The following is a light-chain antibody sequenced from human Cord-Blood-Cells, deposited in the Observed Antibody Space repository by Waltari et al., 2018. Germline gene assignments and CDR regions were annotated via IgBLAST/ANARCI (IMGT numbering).Light chain of an antibody. J-gene: IGKJ5*01. CDR2: DAS. CDR1: QSVSSY. V-gene: IGKV3-11*01. CDR3: QQRSNWPPIT. Sequence: EIVLTPSPATLSLSPGERATLPCRASQSVSSYLAWYQQKPSQAPRLLIYDASNRATGIPARFSGSGSGTDFTLTISSLEPEDFAVYYCQQRSNWPPITFGQGTRLEIK.